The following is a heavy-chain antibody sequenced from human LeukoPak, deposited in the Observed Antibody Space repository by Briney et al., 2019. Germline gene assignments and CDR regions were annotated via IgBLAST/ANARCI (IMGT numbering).Heavy chain of an antibody. CDR2: IYYSGST. J-gene: IGHJ4*02. CDR1: GGSISSHY. V-gene: IGHV4-59*11. D-gene: IGHD3-22*01. CDR3: ASTYYYDSSGYYHPYFDY. Sequence: PSETLPLTCTVSGGSISSHYWSWIRQPPGKGLEWIGYIYYSGSTNYNPSLKSRVTISVDTSKNQFSLKLSSVTAADTAVYYCASTYYYDSSGYYHPYFDYWGQGTLVTVSS.